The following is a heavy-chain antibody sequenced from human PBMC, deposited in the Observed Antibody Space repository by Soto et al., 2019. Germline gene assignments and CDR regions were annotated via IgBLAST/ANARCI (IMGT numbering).Heavy chain of an antibody. J-gene: IGHJ4*02. CDR2: IYSGGST. Sequence: EVQLVESGGGLVQPGGSLRLSCAASGFTVSSNYMSWVRQAPGKGLEWVSIIYSGGSTYYPDSVMGRFTISRDDSKNTVYVKMNNLSVDDTGVYYCVRGWVPAGDIDYWGQGTLVTVSS. CDR3: VRGWVPAGDIDY. D-gene: IGHD2-2*01. V-gene: IGHV3-66*01. CDR1: GFTVSSNY.